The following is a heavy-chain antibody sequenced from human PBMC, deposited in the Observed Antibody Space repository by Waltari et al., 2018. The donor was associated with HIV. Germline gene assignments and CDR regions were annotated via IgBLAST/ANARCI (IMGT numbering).Heavy chain of an antibody. D-gene: IGHD2-21*02. CDR1: GFTFNNYA. CDR3: TKGERVVTAVLWYCDA. CDR2: ISASGANT. J-gene: IGHJ2*01. Sequence: EVQLLESGGGLVQRGKSLRLSCVVSGFTFNNYAMSWVRQTPGKVLEWVSGISASGANTFYADSVKGRFTISRDNSRNALYLQMNALKDEDSAVYYCTKGERVVTAVLWYCDAWGRGTRVTVSS. V-gene: IGHV3-23*01.